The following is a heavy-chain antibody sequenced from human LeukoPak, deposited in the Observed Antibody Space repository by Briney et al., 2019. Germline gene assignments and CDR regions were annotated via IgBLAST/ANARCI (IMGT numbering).Heavy chain of an antibody. D-gene: IGHD3-16*01. CDR3: ARDLYDYVWGTYYYYYYYMDV. Sequence: GRSLRLSCAASGFTFSSYSMNWVRQAPGKGLEWVSSISSSSSYIYYADSVKGQFTISRDNAKNSLYLQMNSLRAEDTAVYYCARDLYDYVWGTYYYYYYYMDVWGKGTTVTISS. CDR2: ISSSSSYI. CDR1: GFTFSSYS. J-gene: IGHJ6*03. V-gene: IGHV3-21*01.